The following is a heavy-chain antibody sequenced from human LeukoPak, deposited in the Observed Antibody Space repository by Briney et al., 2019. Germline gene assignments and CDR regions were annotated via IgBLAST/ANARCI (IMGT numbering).Heavy chain of an antibody. CDR1: GFTFSSYG. D-gene: IGHD3-22*01. CDR3: ARDAARTTMIVVAKDAFDI. V-gene: IGHV3-30*03. Sequence: GGSLRLSCAASGFTFSSYGMHWVRQAPGKGLEWVVVISYDGSNKYYADSVKGRFTISRDNSKNTLYLQMNSLRAEDTAVYYCARDAARTTMIVVAKDAFDIWGQGTMVTVSS. CDR2: ISYDGSNK. J-gene: IGHJ3*02.